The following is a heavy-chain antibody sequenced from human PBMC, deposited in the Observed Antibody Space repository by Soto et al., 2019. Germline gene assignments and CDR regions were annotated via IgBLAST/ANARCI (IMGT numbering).Heavy chain of an antibody. CDR2: ISGSGGST. J-gene: IGHJ4*02. CDR3: ANSHPPADVPWDGGYDYYFDY. CDR1: GFTFSSYA. D-gene: IGHD5-12*01. V-gene: IGHV3-23*01. Sequence: GGSLRLSCAASGFTFSSYAMSWVRQAPGKGLEWVSAISGSGGSTYYADSVKGRFTISRDNSKNTLYLQMNSLRAEDTAVYYCANSHPPADVPWDGGYDYYFDYWGQGTLVTVSS.